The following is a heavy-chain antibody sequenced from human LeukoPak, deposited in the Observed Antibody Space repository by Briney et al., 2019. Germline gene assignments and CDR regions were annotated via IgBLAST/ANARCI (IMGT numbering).Heavy chain of an antibody. CDR3: AKGGKWDVTPFDY. Sequence: HPGGSLRLSCAASGFTFTSYSMNWVRQAPGKGLEWVSTISGGGGSTYYADSVKGRFTISRDNSKNTLYLQVISLRAEDTAVYYCAKGGKWDVTPFDYWGQGTLVTVSS. CDR1: GFTFTSYS. CDR2: ISGGGGST. D-gene: IGHD1-26*01. J-gene: IGHJ4*02. V-gene: IGHV3-23*01.